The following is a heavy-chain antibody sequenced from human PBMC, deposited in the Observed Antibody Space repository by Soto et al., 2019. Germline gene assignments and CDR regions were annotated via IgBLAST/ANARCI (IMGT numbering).Heavy chain of an antibody. CDR2: INFAGQII. Sequence: EMQVVESGGDLVQPGRSLRLSCAASGFNFYAYAMHWVRQAPGKGLEWVSGINFAGQIIGYADSVKGRFTISRDDAKSSLYLQLTNLGVEDTALYYCAKENDAFGDGNMDVWGKGTTVIVSS. J-gene: IGHJ6*01. V-gene: IGHV3-9*01. CDR1: GFNFYAYA. D-gene: IGHD2-21*01. CDR3: AKENDAFGDGNMDV.